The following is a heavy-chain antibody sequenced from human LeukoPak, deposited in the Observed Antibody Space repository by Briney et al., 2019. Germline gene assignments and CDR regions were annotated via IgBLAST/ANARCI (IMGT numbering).Heavy chain of an antibody. CDR1: GFTFSDYS. V-gene: IGHV3-23*01. J-gene: IGHJ4*02. CDR2: VTTDTGPT. D-gene: IGHD2/OR15-2a*01. Sequence: PGGSLRLSCAASGFTFSDYSLTWVRQTPGKGLEWVSTVTTDTGPTYYTDSVKGRFTVSRDSSKNTLYLQMNSLRAEDTAVYSCARRMTATSKCFDYWGQGTLVTVSS. CDR3: ARRMTATSKCFDY.